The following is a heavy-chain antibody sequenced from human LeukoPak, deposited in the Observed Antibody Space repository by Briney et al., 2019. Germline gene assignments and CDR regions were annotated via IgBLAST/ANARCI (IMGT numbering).Heavy chain of an antibody. CDR3: ARVAYYYDSSGGGAPPHYFDY. CDR2: IKQDGSEK. D-gene: IGHD3-22*01. J-gene: IGHJ4*02. V-gene: IGHV3-7*01. CDR1: GFTFSSYW. Sequence: TGGSLRLSCAASGFTFSSYWMSWVRQAPGKGLEWVANIKQDGSEKYYVDSVKGRFTISRDNAKNSLYLQMNSLRAEDTAVYYCARVAYYYDSSGGGAPPHYFDYWGQGTLVTVSS.